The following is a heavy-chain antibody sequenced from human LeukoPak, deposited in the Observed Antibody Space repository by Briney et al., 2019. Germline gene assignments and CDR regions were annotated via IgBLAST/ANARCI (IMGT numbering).Heavy chain of an antibody. Sequence: GGSLRLSCAASGFTFNSYAMNWVRQAPGKGLEWVSGIGSNSVPTVYADSVKGRFTISRDNSKSMLYLQMDSLRVEDTAVYYCAKHCSGYCNTASEKRFDPWGQGTLVTVSS. D-gene: IGHD2-2*03. J-gene: IGHJ5*02. CDR1: GFTFNSYA. CDR3: AKHCSGYCNTASEKRFDP. V-gene: IGHV3-23*01. CDR2: IGSNSVPT.